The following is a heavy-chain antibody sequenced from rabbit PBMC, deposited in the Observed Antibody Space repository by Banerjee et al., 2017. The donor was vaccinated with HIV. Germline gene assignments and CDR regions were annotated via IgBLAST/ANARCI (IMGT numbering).Heavy chain of an antibody. CDR1: GFSFSSTYW. CDR2: IYTGSSGNT. J-gene: IGHJ4*01. Sequence: LVKPGASLTLTCTASGFSFSSTYWICWVRQAPGKGLEWIACIYTGSSGNTYYASWAKGRFTISKTSWTTVTLQMTSLTAADTATYFCARDLAGVIGWNFDLWGPGTLVT. CDR3: ARDLAGVIGWNFDL. D-gene: IGHD4-1*01. V-gene: IGHV1S45*01.